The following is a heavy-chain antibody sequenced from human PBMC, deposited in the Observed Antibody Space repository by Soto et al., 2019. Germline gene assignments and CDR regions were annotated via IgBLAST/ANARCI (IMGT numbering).Heavy chain of an antibody. CDR3: ARVPGP. CDR2: IYHSGST. CDR1: GASIHNGGYF. J-gene: IGHJ5*02. Sequence: PSETLSLTCSVAGASIHNGGYFWSWIRQSPGKGLDWIGYIYHSGSTYYNPSLKSRVTISVDRSKNQFSLKLSSVTAADTAVYYCARVPGPWGQGTLVTVSS. V-gene: IGHV4-30-2*06.